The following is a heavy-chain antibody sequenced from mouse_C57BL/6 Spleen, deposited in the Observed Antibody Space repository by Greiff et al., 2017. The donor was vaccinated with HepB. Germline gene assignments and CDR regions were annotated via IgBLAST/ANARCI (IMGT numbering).Heavy chain of an antibody. CDR1: GFNIKDDY. V-gene: IGHV14-4*01. J-gene: IGHJ4*01. D-gene: IGHD1-1*01. CDR3: TTLYYGSRAYAMDY. CDR2: IDPENGDT. Sequence: VQLQQSGAELVRPGASVKLSCTASGFNIKDDYMHWVKQRPEQGLEWIGWIDPENGDTEYASKFQGKATIPADTSSNAANLQLSSLTSEDTAVYYCTTLYYGSRAYAMDYWGQGTSVTVSS.